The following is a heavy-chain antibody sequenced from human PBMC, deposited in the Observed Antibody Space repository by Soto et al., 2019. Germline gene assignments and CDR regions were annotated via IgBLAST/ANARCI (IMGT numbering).Heavy chain of an antibody. Sequence: QVQLVQSGAEVKKPGASVKVSCKASGYTFTSYDINWVRQATGQGLEWMGWMNPNSGNTGYAQKFQGRVTMTRNTSISTAYMELSSLRSEDTAVYYCARGRKYYDILTGYSDFINYYYYRDVWGKGTTVTVSS. CDR1: GYTFTSYD. CDR3: ARGRKYYDILTGYSDFINYYYYRDV. CDR2: MNPNSGNT. D-gene: IGHD3-9*01. V-gene: IGHV1-8*01. J-gene: IGHJ6*03.